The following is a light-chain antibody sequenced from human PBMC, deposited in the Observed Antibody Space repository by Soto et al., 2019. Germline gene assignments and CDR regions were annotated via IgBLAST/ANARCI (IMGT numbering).Light chain of an antibody. CDR1: QSVSSSY. J-gene: IGKJ4*01. CDR3: QLTELT. CDR2: GAS. Sequence: EIVLTQSPGTLSLSPGERATLSCRASQSVSSSYVAWYQQKPGQAPRPLIYGASSRATGIPDRFSGSGSGTHFTLTLSRLEPEDFAVYYCQLTELTFGGGTKVEIK. V-gene: IGKV3-20*01.